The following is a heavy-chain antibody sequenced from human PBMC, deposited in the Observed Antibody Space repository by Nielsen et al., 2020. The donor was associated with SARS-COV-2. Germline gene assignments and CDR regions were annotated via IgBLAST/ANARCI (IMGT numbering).Heavy chain of an antibody. J-gene: IGHJ6*02. D-gene: IGHD3-22*01. CDR2: ISYDGSNK. V-gene: IGHV3-30*04. Sequence: GGSLRLSCAASGFTFSSYAMHWVRQAPGKGLEWVAVISYDGSNKYYADSVKGRFTISRDNSKNTLYLQINSLRAEDTAVYYCARGPSDSSGYPVLLDVWGQGTTVTVSS. CDR3: ARGPSDSSGYPVLLDV. CDR1: GFTFSSYA.